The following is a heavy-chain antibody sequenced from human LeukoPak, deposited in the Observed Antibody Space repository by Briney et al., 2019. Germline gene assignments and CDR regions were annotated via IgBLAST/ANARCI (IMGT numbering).Heavy chain of an antibody. D-gene: IGHD3-3*01. J-gene: IGHJ6*04. CDR3: ARIIWSGSGDV. Sequence: TPGGSLRLSCAASGFTFSSNSMNWVRQAPGKGLEWVSSISSSSSYIFYADSVKGRFTISRDNSKNTLYLQMNSLRAEDTAVYYCARIIWSGSGDVWGKGTTVTVSS. CDR1: GFTFSSNS. CDR2: ISSSSSYI. V-gene: IGHV3-21*01.